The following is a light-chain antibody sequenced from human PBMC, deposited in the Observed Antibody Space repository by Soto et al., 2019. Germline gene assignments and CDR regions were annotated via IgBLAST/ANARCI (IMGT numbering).Light chain of an antibody. V-gene: IGKV1-27*01. CDR1: QGLSNY. Sequence: DIPTTQSPSSLSASVGDRVTITCRASQGLSNYLAWYQQKPGEVPKLLIYTASTLQSGVPSRFSGSGSGTDFTLTISSLQPEDVATYYCEKHNTAPGTFGPGTNVDIK. CDR3: EKHNTAPGT. CDR2: TAS. J-gene: IGKJ3*01.